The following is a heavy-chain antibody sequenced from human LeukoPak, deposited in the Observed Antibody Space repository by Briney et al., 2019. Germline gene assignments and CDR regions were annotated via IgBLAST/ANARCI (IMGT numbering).Heavy chain of an antibody. Sequence: SETLSLTCTVSGGSISSYYWSWIRQPPGKGLEWIGYIYYSGSTNYNPSLKSRVTISVDTSKNQFSLKLSSVTAADTAVYYCARQLYYDYVWGSYRYTGPFDYWGQGTLVTVSS. J-gene: IGHJ4*02. V-gene: IGHV4-59*08. D-gene: IGHD3-16*02. CDR2: IYYSGST. CDR3: ARQLYYDYVWGSYRYTGPFDY. CDR1: GGSISSYY.